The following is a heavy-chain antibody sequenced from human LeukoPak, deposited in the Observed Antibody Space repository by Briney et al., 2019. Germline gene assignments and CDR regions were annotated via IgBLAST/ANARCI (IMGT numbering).Heavy chain of an antibody. Sequence: GGSLRLSCAASGFTFSSYEMNWVRQAPGKGLEWVSYISSSGSTIYYADSVKGRFTISRDNAKNSLYLQMNSLRAEDTAVYYCTRRGSTGSMGEFDCWGQGTLVTVSS. CDR3: TRRGSTGSMGEFDC. CDR1: GFTFSSYE. V-gene: IGHV3-48*03. CDR2: ISSSGSTI. J-gene: IGHJ4*02. D-gene: IGHD3-22*01.